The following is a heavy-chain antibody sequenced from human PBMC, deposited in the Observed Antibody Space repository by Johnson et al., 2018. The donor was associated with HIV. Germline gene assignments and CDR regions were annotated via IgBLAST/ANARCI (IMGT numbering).Heavy chain of an antibody. D-gene: IGHD3-22*01. CDR3: ARDYPYDRSPRGAFDI. J-gene: IGHJ3*02. Sequence: QVQLVESGGGLVKPGGSLRLSCAASGFTFSDYYMSWIRQAPGKGLEWVSYISSSGSTIYYSDSVKGRFTISRDNSKNTLYVQMNSLRAEGTAVYYCARDYPYDRSPRGAFDIWGHGTMVTVSS. CDR1: GFTFSDYY. CDR2: ISSSGSTI. V-gene: IGHV3-11*04.